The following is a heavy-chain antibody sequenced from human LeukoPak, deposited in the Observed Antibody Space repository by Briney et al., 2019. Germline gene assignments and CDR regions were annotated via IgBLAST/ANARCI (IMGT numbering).Heavy chain of an antibody. CDR2: IYYSGRT. J-gene: IGHJ4*02. CDR3: ARDVRRRSASNYFDY. Sequence: SQTLSLICTVSGGSISSGDYYWSWIRQSPGKGLEWIGYIYYSGRTYYNPSLKSRVTISADTSKNHFSLNVSSVTAADTAVYYCARDVRRRSASNYFDYWGQGTPVTVSS. CDR1: GGSISSGDYY. D-gene: IGHD2-15*01. V-gene: IGHV4-30-4*01.